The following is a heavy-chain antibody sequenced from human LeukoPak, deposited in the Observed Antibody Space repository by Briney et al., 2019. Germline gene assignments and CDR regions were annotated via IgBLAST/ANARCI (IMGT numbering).Heavy chain of an antibody. CDR3: ARVLAWALYDSSGYYFDY. CDR2: IFYSGCT. D-gene: IGHD3-22*01. CDR1: GGSISSYC. J-gene: IGHJ4*02. V-gene: IGHV4-39*07. Sequence: SETLSLTCTVSGGSISSYCWGWIRQPPGKGLDWLGSIFYSGCTYYNPSLKSRVTISVDTSKNQFSLKLSSVTAADTAVYYCARVLAWALYDSSGYYFDYWGQGTLVTVSS.